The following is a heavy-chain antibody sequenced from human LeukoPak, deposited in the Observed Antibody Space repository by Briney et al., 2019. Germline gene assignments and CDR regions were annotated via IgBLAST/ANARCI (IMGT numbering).Heavy chain of an antibody. J-gene: IGHJ4*02. CDR1: GGTFSSYA. D-gene: IGHD2-2*01. Sequence: ASAKVSCKASGGTFSSYAISWVRQAPGQGLEWMGWISPDSGGTNYAQKFQARVTMTRDTSSRTVYMELSRLRFDDTAVFYCARGGTYCSSNTCPDYWGQGTLVTVSS. CDR3: ARGGTYCSSNTCPDY. CDR2: ISPDSGGT. V-gene: IGHV1-2*02.